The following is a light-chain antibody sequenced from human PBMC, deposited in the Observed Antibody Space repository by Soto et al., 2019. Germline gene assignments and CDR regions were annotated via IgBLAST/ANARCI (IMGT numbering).Light chain of an antibody. CDR3: QQYGEWPPLT. Sequence: EIVMTQSPATLSVSPGERATLSCRASQSVSNNLAWYQQKPGQAPRLLIYGASTRATGIPARFSGSGSGTEFTLTISSPQSEDFAVYYCQQYGEWPPLTFGGGTKVEIK. J-gene: IGKJ4*01. CDR2: GAS. CDR1: QSVSNN. V-gene: IGKV3-15*01.